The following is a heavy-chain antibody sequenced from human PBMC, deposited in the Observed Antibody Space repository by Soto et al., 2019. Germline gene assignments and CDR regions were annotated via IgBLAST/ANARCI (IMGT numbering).Heavy chain of an antibody. CDR1: GGTFSSYA. V-gene: IGHV1-69*13. CDR3: ARGYSSSWFSALYYFDY. J-gene: IGHJ4*02. D-gene: IGHD6-13*01. CDR2: IIPIFGTA. Sequence: GASVKVSCKASGGTFSSYAISWVRQAPGQGLEWMGGIIPIFGTANYAQKFQGRVTITADESTSTAYMELSSLRSEDTAVYYCARGYSSSWFSALYYFDYWGQGTLVTVSS.